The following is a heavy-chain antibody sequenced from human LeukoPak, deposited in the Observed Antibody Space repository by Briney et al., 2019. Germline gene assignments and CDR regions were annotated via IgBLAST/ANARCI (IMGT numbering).Heavy chain of an antibody. Sequence: WASVKVSCKASGYTFTGYYMHWVRQAPGQGLEWMGIINPSGGSTSYAQKFQGRVTMTRDTSTSTVYMELSSLRSEDTAVYYCARRVLPNRLDYWGQGTLVPVSS. CDR2: INPSGGST. D-gene: IGHD3-10*01. J-gene: IGHJ4*02. CDR1: GYTFTGYY. V-gene: IGHV1-46*01. CDR3: ARRVLPNRLDY.